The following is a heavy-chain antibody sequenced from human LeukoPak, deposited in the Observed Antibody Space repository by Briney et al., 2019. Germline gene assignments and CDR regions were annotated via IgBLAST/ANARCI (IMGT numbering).Heavy chain of an antibody. CDR2: IYSGGST. CDR3: AKGYDTTYYHYYFMDV. D-gene: IGHD2-2*01. V-gene: IGHV3-53*01. Sequence: GGSLRLSCAASGFTVSSNYMSWVRQAPGKGPEWVSVIYSGGSTYYADSVKGRFTISRDNSKNMLYLQMNSLRAEDTAVYYCAKGYDTTYYHYYFMDVWGKGTTVTISS. CDR1: GFTVSSNY. J-gene: IGHJ6*03.